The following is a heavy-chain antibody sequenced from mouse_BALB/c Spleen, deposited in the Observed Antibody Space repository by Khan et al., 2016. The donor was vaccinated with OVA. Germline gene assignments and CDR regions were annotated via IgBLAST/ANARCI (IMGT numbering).Heavy chain of an antibody. CDR3: ARIACCDGSY. CDR1: GFNIKDTY. V-gene: IGHV14-3*02. CDR2: IDPANGYT. J-gene: IGHJ3*01. Sequence: VQLQQSGAELVKPGASVKLSCTTSGFNIKDTYIHWVKQRPEQGLEWIGRIDPANGYTKFDPKFQGKATITTDTSSITAYLQLSSLTSEDTAVYYCARIACCDGSYWGQGTMVTVSS.